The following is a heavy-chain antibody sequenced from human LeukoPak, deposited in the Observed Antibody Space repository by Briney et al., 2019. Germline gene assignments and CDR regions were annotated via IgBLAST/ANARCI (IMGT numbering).Heavy chain of an antibody. CDR1: GYTFTNYY. J-gene: IGHJ4*02. D-gene: IGHD1-1*01. CDR2: INPNSGGT. Sequence: ASVKVSCKASGYTFTNYYIHWVRQAPGQGLEWMGWINPNSGGTNYAQKFQGRVTMTRDTSITTAYMEVSSLRSDDTAVYYCAKGERQRPDYWGQGTLLTVSS. CDR3: AKGERQRPDY. V-gene: IGHV1-2*02.